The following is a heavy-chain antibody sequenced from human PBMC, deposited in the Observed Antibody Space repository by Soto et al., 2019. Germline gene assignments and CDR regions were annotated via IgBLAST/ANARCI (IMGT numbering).Heavy chain of an antibody. CDR3: ARESEDLTSNLDY. CDR1: GFTFTRYS. CDR2: ISSTTTYI. Sequence: GGSLRLSCAASGFTFTRYSMNWVRQAPGKGLEWVSSISSTTTYIYYADSMKGRFTVSRDNAKNSVYLEMNSLSAEDTALYYCARESEDLTSNLDYWGQGTLVTVS. J-gene: IGHJ4*02. V-gene: IGHV3-21*01.